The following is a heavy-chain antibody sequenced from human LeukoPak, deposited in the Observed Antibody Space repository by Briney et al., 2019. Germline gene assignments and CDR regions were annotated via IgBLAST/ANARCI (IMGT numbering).Heavy chain of an antibody. D-gene: IGHD3-22*01. CDR3: AKDYYDSSGYYSPFDY. CDR1: GFTFSSYG. CDR2: ISYDGSNK. J-gene: IGHJ4*02. V-gene: IGHV3-30*18. Sequence: GGSLRLSCAASGFTFSSYGMHWVRQAPGKGLEWVAVISYDGSNKYYADSVKGRFTISRDNSKNTLYLQMNSLRAEDTAVYYCAKDYYDSSGYYSPFDYWGQGTLVTVSS.